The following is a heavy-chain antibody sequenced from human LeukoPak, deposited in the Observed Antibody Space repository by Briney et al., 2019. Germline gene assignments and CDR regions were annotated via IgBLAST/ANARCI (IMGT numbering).Heavy chain of an antibody. CDR1: AYDFTGYH. CDR2: PNPNTGHA. CDR3: AKDRDGADRIVL. V-gene: IGHV1-2*06. J-gene: IGHJ4*02. Sequence: GASVKVSCKVVAYDFTGYHIHWVRQAPGQGPEWMGRPNPNTGHAVYAFKFQGRVTITRDTSINTAYMEVTRLTSDDTALYYCAKDRDGADRIVLWGQGTLVTVSS. D-gene: IGHD5-24*01.